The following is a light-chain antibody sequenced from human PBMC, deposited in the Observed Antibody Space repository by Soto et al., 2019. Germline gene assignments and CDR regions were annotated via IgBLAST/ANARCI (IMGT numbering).Light chain of an antibody. CDR1: QSVSSN. Sequence: EIVMTQSPATLSVSPGERATLSCRASQSVSSNLAWYQQKPGQAPRLLIYGASTRATGIPASFSGSGSGTEFTLTISSLQSEDFAVYYCQQYNNWPLTFGGGTKVEIE. CDR2: GAS. V-gene: IGKV3-15*01. J-gene: IGKJ4*01. CDR3: QQYNNWPLT.